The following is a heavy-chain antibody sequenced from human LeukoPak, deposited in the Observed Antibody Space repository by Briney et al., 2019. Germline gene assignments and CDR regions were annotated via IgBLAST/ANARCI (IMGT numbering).Heavy chain of an antibody. CDR1: GFTFSSYE. J-gene: IGHJ6*03. V-gene: IGHV3-48*03. Sequence: PGGSLRLSCAASGFTFSSYEMNWVRQAPGKGLEWVSYISSRGSTIYYADSVKGRFTISRDNSKNSLYLQMNSLRAEDTAVYYCARVRGYPHYYYYYMDVWGKGTTVTISS. CDR3: ARVRGYPHYYYYYMDV. CDR2: ISSRGSTI. D-gene: IGHD5-12*01.